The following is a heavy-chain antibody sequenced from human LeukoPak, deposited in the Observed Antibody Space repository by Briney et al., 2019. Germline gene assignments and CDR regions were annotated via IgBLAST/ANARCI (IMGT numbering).Heavy chain of an antibody. J-gene: IGHJ4*02. CDR1: GFTFSSYA. CDR3: ASEGSSSSWPYFDY. V-gene: IGHV3-30*04. D-gene: IGHD6-13*01. Sequence: GGSLRLSCAAPGFTFSSYAMHWARQAPGKGLEGVAVISYDGSNKYYADSVKGRFTISRDNSKNTLYLQMNSLRAEDTAVYYCASEGSSSSWPYFDYWGQGTLVTVSS. CDR2: ISYDGSNK.